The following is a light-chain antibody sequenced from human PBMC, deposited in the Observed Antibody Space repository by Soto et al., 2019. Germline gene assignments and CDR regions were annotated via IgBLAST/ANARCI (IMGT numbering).Light chain of an antibody. CDR1: RSNIGAGYE. J-gene: IGLJ2*01. CDR2: DHN. V-gene: IGLV1-40*01. CDR3: QSYDSSLSGVV. Sequence: QSVLTQPPSVSGAPGQRVTISCTGSRSNIGAGYEVHWYQQLPGTAPKLLIFDHNNRPSGVPDRFSGSKSGTSASLAITGLQAEDEADYYCQSYDSSLSGVVFGGGTKLTVL.